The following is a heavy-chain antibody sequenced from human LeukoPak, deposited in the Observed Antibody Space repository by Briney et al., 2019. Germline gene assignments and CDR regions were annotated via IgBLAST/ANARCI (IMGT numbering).Heavy chain of an antibody. J-gene: IGHJ6*02. Sequence: PVGSLRLSCAASGFTFSSFEMNWVRQAPGKELEWVSYISSSGSTIYYADSVKGRFTISRDNAKNSLYLQMNSLRAEDTAVYYCAREDLSGYPYYYGMDVWGQGTTVTVSS. CDR1: GFTFSSFE. CDR3: AREDLSGYPYYYGMDV. V-gene: IGHV3-48*03. D-gene: IGHD2-2*01. CDR2: ISSSGSTI.